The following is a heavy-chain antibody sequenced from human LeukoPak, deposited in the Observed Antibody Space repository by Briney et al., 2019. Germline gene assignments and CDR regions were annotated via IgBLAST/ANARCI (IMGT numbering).Heavy chain of an antibody. D-gene: IGHD2-2*01. CDR1: GGSFSGYY. Sequence: SETLSLTCAVYGGSFSGYYWSWIRQPPGKGLEWIGEINHSGSTNYNPSLKSRVTISVDTSKNQFSLKLSSVTAADTAVYDCARGSPPQLGYCSSTSCYPFDYWGQGTLVTVSS. CDR2: INHSGST. CDR3: ARGSPPQLGYCSSTSCYPFDY. V-gene: IGHV4-34*01. J-gene: IGHJ4*02.